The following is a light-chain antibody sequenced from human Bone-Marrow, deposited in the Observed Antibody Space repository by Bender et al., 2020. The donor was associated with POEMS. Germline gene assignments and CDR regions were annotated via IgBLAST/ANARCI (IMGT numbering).Light chain of an antibody. CDR1: SSNTGSGYD. CDR2: GYN. V-gene: IGLV1-40*01. CDR3: SSYTSINTLLV. J-gene: IGLJ3*02. Sequence: QSVLTQPPSVSGAPGQRVTISCTGSSSNTGSGYDINWYQHLPGTAPKLLIYGYNNRPSGVPDRFSGSKSGTSASLAITGLQAEDEADYYCSSYTSINTLLVFGGGTKLTVL.